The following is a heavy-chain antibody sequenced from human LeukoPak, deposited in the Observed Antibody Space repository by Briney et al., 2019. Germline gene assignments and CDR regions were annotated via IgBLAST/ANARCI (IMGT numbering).Heavy chain of an antibody. CDR2: IIPIFGTA. J-gene: IGHJ4*02. CDR3: ARDRYSGSYFPHFDY. CDR1: GGTFSSYA. D-gene: IGHD1-26*01. Sequence: ASVKVSCKASGGTFSSYAISWVRQAPGQGLEWMGGIIPIFGTANYAQKFQGRVTIIADESTSTAHMELSSLRSEDTAVYYCARDRYSGSYFPHFDYSGPGTLVNGTS. V-gene: IGHV1-69*01.